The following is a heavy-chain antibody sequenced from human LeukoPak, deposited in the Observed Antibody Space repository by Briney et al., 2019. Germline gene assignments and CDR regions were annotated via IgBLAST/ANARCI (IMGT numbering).Heavy chain of an antibody. J-gene: IGHJ3*02. V-gene: IGHV3-23*01. Sequence: RGSLRLSCTASGFTFSAYAMMWVRQAPGKGPEWVSAIRGGGGSAFYADSVKGRFTISRDNPKYALFLQMNSLRAEDTAVYYCARDPNGDYIGAFDMWGSGTMVTVSS. CDR1: GFTFSAYA. CDR2: IRGGGGSA. D-gene: IGHD4-17*01. CDR3: ARDPNGDYIGAFDM.